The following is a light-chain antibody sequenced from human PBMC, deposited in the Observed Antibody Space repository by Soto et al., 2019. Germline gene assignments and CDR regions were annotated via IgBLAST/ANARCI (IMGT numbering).Light chain of an antibody. V-gene: IGLV1-51*01. Sequence: QSVLTQPPSVSAAPGPRVTLSCSGSDSNIGNGFVSWYQQLPGTAPKLLIYDNHERPSGIPDRFSGSKSGTSATLGITGLQTGDEADYYCATWDSILSAGVFGGGTKLTVL. J-gene: IGLJ2*01. CDR1: DSNIGNGF. CDR2: DNH. CDR3: ATWDSILSAGV.